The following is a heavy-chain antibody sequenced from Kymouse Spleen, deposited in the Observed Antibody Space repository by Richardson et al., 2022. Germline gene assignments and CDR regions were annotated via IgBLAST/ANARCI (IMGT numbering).Heavy chain of an antibody. D-gene: IGHD2-2*02. CDR3: ARRDCSSTSCPFDY. V-gene: IGHV4-39*01. CDR2: IYYSGST. J-gene: IGHJ4*02. Sequence: QLQLQESGPGLVKPSETLSLTCTVSGGSISSSSYYWGWIRQPPGKGLEWIGSIYYSGSTYYNPSLKSRVTISVDTSKNQFSLKLSSVTAADTAVYYCARRDCSSTSCPFDYWGQGTLVTVSS. CDR1: GGSISSSSYY.